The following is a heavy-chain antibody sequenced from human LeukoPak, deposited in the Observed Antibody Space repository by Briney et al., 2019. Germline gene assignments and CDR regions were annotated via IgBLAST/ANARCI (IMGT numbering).Heavy chain of an antibody. CDR1: GFTFSSHL. CDR3: AGERPSSSWYDY. Sequence: GGSLRLSCAASGFTFSSHLMTWVRQAPGKGLEWVANIYQDGREKHYVDSVKGRFTISRDNAKNSLFLQMNSLRAEDTAVYYCAGERPSSSWYDYWGQGTLVTVSS. V-gene: IGHV3-7*01. J-gene: IGHJ4*02. D-gene: IGHD6-13*01. CDR2: IYQDGREK.